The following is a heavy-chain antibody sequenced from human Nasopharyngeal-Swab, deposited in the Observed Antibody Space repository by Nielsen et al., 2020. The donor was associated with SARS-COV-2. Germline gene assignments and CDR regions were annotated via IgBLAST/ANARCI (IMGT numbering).Heavy chain of an antibody. CDR2: IKQDGSEK. CDR1: GFTFSSYW. D-gene: IGHD3-16*01. J-gene: IGHJ4*02. V-gene: IGHV3-7*05. CDR3: AKDYRLQDPKHFDS. Sequence: GESLKISCAASGFTFSSYWMNWVRQAPGKGLEWVANIKQDGSEKPYVDSVRGRFTISRDNAKNSVYLQMNSLRAEDTAIYYCAKDYRLQDPKHFDSWGQGVLVTVSS.